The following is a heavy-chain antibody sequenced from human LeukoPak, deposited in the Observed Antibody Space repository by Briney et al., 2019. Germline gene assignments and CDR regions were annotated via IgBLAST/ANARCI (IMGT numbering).Heavy chain of an antibody. Sequence: GRSLRLSCAASGFTFSNAWMSWVRQAPGKGLEWVANIKQDGSEKYYVDSVKGRFTISRDNAKNSLYLQMNSLRAEDTAVYYCARVSFRGPNSGPPHYWGQGTLVTVSS. D-gene: IGHD5-12*01. CDR3: ARVSFRGPNSGPPHY. J-gene: IGHJ4*02. CDR2: IKQDGSEK. V-gene: IGHV3-7*01. CDR1: GFTFSNAW.